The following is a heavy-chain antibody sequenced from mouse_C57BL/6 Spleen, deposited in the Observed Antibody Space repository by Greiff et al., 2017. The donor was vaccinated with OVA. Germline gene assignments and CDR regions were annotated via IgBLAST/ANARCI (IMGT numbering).Heavy chain of an antibody. V-gene: IGHV1-82*01. J-gene: IGHJ2*01. Sequence: VQLQESGPELVKPGASVKISCKASGYAFSSSWMNWVKQRPGKGLEWIGRIYPGDGDTNYNGKFKGKATLTADKSSSTAYMQLSSLTSEDSAVYSCARRDEGGYFDYWGQGTTLTVSS. CDR2: IYPGDGDT. CDR1: GYAFSSSW. CDR3: ARRDEGGYFDY. D-gene: IGHD1-1*02.